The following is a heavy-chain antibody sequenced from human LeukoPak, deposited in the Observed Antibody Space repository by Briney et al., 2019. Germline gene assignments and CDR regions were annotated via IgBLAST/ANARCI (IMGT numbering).Heavy chain of an antibody. CDR1: GFIFNDYY. V-gene: IGHV3-11*01. CDR2: ISSSGSSI. Sequence: GGSLRLSCAASGFIFNDYYMSWVRQAPGKGLEWLSSISSSGSSIEYAHSVKGRFTTSRDNAKNYLYLQMNSLRAEDTALYYCTKRIGSYYALDYWGRGTLVTVSS. D-gene: IGHD1-26*01. J-gene: IGHJ4*02. CDR3: TKRIGSYYALDY.